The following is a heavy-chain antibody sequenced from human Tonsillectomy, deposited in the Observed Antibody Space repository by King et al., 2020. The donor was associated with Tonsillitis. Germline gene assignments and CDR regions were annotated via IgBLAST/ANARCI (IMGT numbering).Heavy chain of an antibody. CDR2: ISSSGSTI. Sequence: VQLVQSGGGLVQPGGSLRLSFAASGFTFSSYEMNWVRQAPGKGREWVSYISSSGSTIYYADSVKGRFTISSDNAKNSLYLQMNSLRAEDTAVYYCARDSRSLDAFDIWGQGTMVTVSS. J-gene: IGHJ3*02. CDR3: ARDSRSLDAFDI. CDR1: GFTFSSYE. V-gene: IGHV3-48*03.